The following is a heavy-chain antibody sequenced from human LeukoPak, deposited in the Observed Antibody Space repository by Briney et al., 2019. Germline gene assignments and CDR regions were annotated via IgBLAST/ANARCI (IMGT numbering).Heavy chain of an antibody. Sequence: SETLSLTCTVSGGSISSSSYYWGWIRQPRGKGLEWIGSIYYSGSTYYNPSPKSRVTISVDTSKNQFSLKLSSVTAADTSVYYCARDLLAGYDSSGYYVDWGQGTLVTVSS. CDR1: GGSISSSSYY. D-gene: IGHD3-22*01. CDR2: IYYSGST. CDR3: ARDLLAGYDSSGYYVD. J-gene: IGHJ4*02. V-gene: IGHV4-39*07.